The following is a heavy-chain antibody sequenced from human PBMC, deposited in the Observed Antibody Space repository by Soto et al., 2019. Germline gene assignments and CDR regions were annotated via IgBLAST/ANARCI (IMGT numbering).Heavy chain of an antibody. D-gene: IGHD1-1*01. CDR1: GGFVSSGSYY. CDR3: ARVERGNVTTVVDAFDI. J-gene: IGHJ3*02. V-gene: IGHV4-34*01. CDR2: MSHSGGT. Sequence: QVQLQQWGAGLLKPSETLSLTCAVYGGFVSSGSYYWSWIRHPPGKGLEWIGEMSHSGGTHFNPSLKSRCTISVDTSKNQFSLNIYSVTAADTALYYCARVERGNVTTVVDAFDIWGPGTMVTVSS.